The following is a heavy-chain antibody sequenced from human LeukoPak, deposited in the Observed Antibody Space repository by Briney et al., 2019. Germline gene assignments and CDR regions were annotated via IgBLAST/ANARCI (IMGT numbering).Heavy chain of an antibody. V-gene: IGHV5-10-1*01. Sequence: GESLKISCKGFGYSFTSYWISWVRQMPGKGLEWMGRIDPSDSYSNYSPSFQGHVTISADKSTSTAYLQWSSLKASDTAMYYCARQGQGEDGSGWFVFDYWGQGTLVTVSS. CDR1: GYSFTSYW. J-gene: IGHJ4*02. D-gene: IGHD6-19*01. CDR3: ARQGQGEDGSGWFVFDY. CDR2: IDPSDSYS.